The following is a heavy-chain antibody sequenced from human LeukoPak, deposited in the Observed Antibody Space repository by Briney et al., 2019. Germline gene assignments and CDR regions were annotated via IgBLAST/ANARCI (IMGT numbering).Heavy chain of an antibody. CDR2: ISSSSSYI. CDR1: RFTFSSYS. Sequence: GGSLRLSCAASRFTFSSYSMNWVRQAPGKGLEWVSSISSSSSYIYYADSVKGRFTISRDNAKNSLYLQMNSLRAEDTAVYYCARAKGVAALIDPWGQGTLVTVSS. D-gene: IGHD6-6*01. V-gene: IGHV3-21*01. CDR3: ARAKGVAALIDP. J-gene: IGHJ5*02.